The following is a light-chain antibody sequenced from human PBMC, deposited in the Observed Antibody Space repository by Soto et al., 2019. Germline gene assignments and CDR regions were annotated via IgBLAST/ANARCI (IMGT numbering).Light chain of an antibody. Sequence: DIQMTQSPSTLSASVGDRFTITCRASQSIAWWLAWYQQKPGKAPKLLIYKASILESGVPSRFSGSGSGTEFTLTINSLQPDDIATYYCQQYSSPWTFGQGTKV. CDR1: QSIAWW. CDR2: KAS. V-gene: IGKV1-5*03. J-gene: IGKJ1*01. CDR3: QQYSSPWT.